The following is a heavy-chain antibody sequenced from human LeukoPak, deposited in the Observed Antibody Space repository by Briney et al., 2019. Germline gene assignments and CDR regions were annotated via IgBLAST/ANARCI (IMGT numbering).Heavy chain of an antibody. CDR3: ARDVGNSPFDY. Sequence: GGSLRLSCAASGFTFSSSGMHWVRQAPGKGLEWVAVIWHDGSNKGYADSARGRFTISRDNSKNTLYLQMDSLRDEDTAVYYCARDVGNSPFDYWGQGTQVTVSS. D-gene: IGHD2/OR15-2a*01. CDR2: IWHDGSNK. J-gene: IGHJ4*02. V-gene: IGHV3-33*01. CDR1: GFTFSSSG.